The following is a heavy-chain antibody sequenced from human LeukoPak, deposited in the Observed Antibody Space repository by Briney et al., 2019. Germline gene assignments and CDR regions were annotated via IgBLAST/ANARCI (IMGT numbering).Heavy chain of an antibody. D-gene: IGHD5-18*01. CDR3: ARGAMAVDY. V-gene: IGHV4-59*12. CDR2: IYYSGST. Sequence: SETLSLTCTVSGGSISSYSWSWIRQPPGKGLEWIGYIYYSGSTYYNPSLKSRVTISVDTSKNQFSLKLSSVTAADTAVYYCARGAMAVDYWGQGTLVTVSS. CDR1: GGSISSYS. J-gene: IGHJ4*02.